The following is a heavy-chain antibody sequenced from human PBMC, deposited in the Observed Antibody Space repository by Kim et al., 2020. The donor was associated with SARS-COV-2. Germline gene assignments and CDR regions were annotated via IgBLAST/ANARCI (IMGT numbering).Heavy chain of an antibody. CDR1: GGSFSGYY. V-gene: IGHV4-34*01. CDR2: INHSGST. Sequence: SETLSLTCAVYGGSFSGYYWSWIRQPPGKGLEWIGEINHSGSTNYNPSLKSRVTISVDTSKNQFSLKLSSVTAADTAVYYCARGGGCSGGSCYGDYWGQGTLVTVSS. D-gene: IGHD2-15*01. CDR3: ARGGGCSGGSCYGDY. J-gene: IGHJ4*02.